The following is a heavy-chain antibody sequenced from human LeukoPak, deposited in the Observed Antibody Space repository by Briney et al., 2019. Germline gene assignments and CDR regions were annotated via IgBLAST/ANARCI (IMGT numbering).Heavy chain of an antibody. Sequence: SETLSLTCTVSGGSISSYYWSWIRQPPGKGLEWIGYIYYSGSTNYNPSLKSRVTISVDTSKNQFSLKLSSVTAADTVVYYCARGTYCGGDCYPGRHDAFDIWGQGTMVTVSS. D-gene: IGHD2-21*02. CDR2: IYYSGST. CDR1: GGSISSYY. CDR3: ARGTYCGGDCYPGRHDAFDI. V-gene: IGHV4-59*12. J-gene: IGHJ3*02.